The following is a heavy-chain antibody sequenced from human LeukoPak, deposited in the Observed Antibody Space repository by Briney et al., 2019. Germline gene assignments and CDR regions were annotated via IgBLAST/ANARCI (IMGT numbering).Heavy chain of an antibody. CDR3: AREGRTDYGASRSFDI. CDR2: INPSGGT. V-gene: IGHV1-46*01. Sequence: ASVKVSCMASGYSFTNYYMHWVRHVPGQGPEWLGLINPSGGTKYAQKFQDRVTMTRDTSTSTIYMELSSLTSEDRAVYYCAREGRTDYGASRSFDIWGQGTMVTVSS. D-gene: IGHD4-17*01. CDR1: GYSFTNYY. J-gene: IGHJ3*02.